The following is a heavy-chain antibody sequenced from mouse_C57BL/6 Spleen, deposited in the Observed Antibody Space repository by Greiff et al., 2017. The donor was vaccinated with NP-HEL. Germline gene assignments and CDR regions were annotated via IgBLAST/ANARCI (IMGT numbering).Heavy chain of an antibody. J-gene: IGHJ3*01. V-gene: IGHV5-9*01. Sequence: EVKVVESGGGLVKPGGSLKLSCAASGFTFSSYTMSWVRQTPEKRLEWVATISGGGGNTYYPDSVKGRFTISRDNAKNTLYLQMSSLRSEDTALYYCASPYYYGSSYGWFAYWGQGTLVTVSA. CDR3: ASPYYYGSSYGWFAY. CDR2: ISGGGGNT. D-gene: IGHD1-1*01. CDR1: GFTFSSYT.